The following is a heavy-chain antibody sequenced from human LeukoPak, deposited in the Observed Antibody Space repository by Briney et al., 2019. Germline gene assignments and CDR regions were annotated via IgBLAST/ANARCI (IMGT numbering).Heavy chain of an antibody. CDR2: ISAYNGNT. CDR3: ARAYDILTGYSQGY. CDR1: GYTFTSYG. V-gene: IGHV1-18*01. Sequence: ASVKVSCKASGYTFTSYGISWVRQAPGQGLEWMGWISAYNGNTNYAQKLQGRVTMTTDTSTSTAYMELRSLRSDDTAVYYCARAYDILTGYSQGYWGQGTLVTVSS. J-gene: IGHJ4*02. D-gene: IGHD3-9*01.